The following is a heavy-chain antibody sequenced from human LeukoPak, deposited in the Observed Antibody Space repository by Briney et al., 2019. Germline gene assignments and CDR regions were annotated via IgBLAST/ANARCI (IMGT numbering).Heavy chain of an antibody. V-gene: IGHV4-59*01. J-gene: IGHJ5*02. CDR1: GDSLISYY. CDR3: ARVPSYYDGNWFDP. CDR2: IYYSGST. D-gene: IGHD3-3*01. Sequence: PSQTLSLTCAVSGDSLISYYWSWIGQPPGKGLEWIGYIYYSGSTNYNPSLKSRVTISLDTSKNQFSLNLNSVTAADTAVYYCARVPSYYDGNWFDPWGQGTLVTVSS.